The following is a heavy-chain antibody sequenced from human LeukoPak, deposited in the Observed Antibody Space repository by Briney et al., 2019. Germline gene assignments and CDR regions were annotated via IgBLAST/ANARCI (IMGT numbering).Heavy chain of an antibody. V-gene: IGHV3-49*03. J-gene: IGHJ4*02. CDR3: TRALTDYYGSGSYFDY. Sequence: PGGSLRLSCAASGFTFSTYWMSWFRQAPGKGLEWVGFIRSKAYGGTTEYAASVKGRFTISRDDSKSIAYLQMNSLKTEDTAVYYCTRALTDYYGSGSYFDYWGQGTLVTVSS. D-gene: IGHD3-10*01. CDR2: IRSKAYGGTT. CDR1: GFTFSTYW.